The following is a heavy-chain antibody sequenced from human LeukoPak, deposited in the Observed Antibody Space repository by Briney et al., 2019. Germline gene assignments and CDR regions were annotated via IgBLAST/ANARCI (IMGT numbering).Heavy chain of an antibody. Sequence: PGGSLRLCCAASGFSFSSYAMSWVRQAPGKGLEWVASVSASGDTTYYADAVKGRFSISRDRSKNTLYLQMSSLRAEDTAKYFCAKDREVGSTADALDIWGQGTVVTVCS. CDR3: AKDREVGSTADALDI. J-gene: IGHJ3*02. CDR2: VSASGDTT. V-gene: IGHV3-23*01. D-gene: IGHD1-26*01. CDR1: GFSFSSYA.